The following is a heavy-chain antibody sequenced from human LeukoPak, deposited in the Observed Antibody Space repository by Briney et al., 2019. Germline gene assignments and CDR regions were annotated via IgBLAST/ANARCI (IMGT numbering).Heavy chain of an antibody. Sequence: GGSLRLSCAASGFTFSSYAMSWVRQAPGKGLEWVSAISGSGGSTYYADSVKGRFTISRDNSKNTLYLQMNSLRAEDTAVYYCAKAGVRGVIISTHPVCYFDYWGQGTLVTVSS. J-gene: IGHJ4*02. V-gene: IGHV3-23*01. D-gene: IGHD3-10*01. CDR2: ISGSGGST. CDR3: AKAGVRGVIISTHPVCYFDY. CDR1: GFTFSSYA.